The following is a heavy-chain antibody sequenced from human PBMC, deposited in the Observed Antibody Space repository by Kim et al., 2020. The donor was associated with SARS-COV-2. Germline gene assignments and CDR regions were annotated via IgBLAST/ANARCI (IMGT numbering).Heavy chain of an antibody. CDR3: ARANGGGSCGSSGCYSRIDN. J-gene: IGHJ4*02. CDR1: GFTFSSHG. Sequence: GGSLRLSCAASGFTFSSHGMHWVRQAPGKGLEWVALIWFDGSNKYYADSVKGRFTISRDNSKNTLYLQMNSLRAEDTAVYYCARANGGGSCGSSGCYSRIDNWGQGTVVTVSS. V-gene: IGHV3-33*01. CDR2: IWFDGSNK. D-gene: IGHD2-2*01.